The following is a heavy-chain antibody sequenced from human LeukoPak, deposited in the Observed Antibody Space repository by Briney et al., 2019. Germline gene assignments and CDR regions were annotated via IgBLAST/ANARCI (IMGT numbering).Heavy chain of an antibody. CDR3: GREGSSRTIDY. V-gene: IGHV3-33*08. Sequence: GGSLRLSCAASGFTFSSYWMSWVRQAPGKGLEWVAVIWYDGSNRYYADSVKGRFTISRDSSQNTLYLQMDSLRADDTAVYYCGREGSSRTIDYWGQGTLVTVSS. J-gene: IGHJ4*02. CDR2: IWYDGSNR. CDR1: GFTFSSYW. D-gene: IGHD1/OR15-1a*01.